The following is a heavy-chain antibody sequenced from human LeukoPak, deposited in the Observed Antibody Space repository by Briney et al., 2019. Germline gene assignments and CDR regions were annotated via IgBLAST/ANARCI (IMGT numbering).Heavy chain of an antibody. CDR3: AKDLGTYYGSGSYYQFDY. CDR2: ISGSGGST. CDR1: GFTFSSYA. D-gene: IGHD3-10*01. V-gene: IGHV3-23*01. Sequence: GGSLRLSCAASGFTFSSYAMSWDRQAPGKGLEWVSAISGSGGSTYYADSVKGQFTISRDNSKNTLYLQMNSLRAEDTAVYYCAKDLGTYYGSGSYYQFDYWGQGTLVTVSS. J-gene: IGHJ4*02.